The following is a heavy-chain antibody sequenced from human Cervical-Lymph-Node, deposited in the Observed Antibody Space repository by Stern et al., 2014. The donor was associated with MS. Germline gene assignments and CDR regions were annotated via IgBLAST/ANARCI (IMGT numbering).Heavy chain of an antibody. Sequence: MQLVESGAEVKKPGASVKVSCKVSGYTLTELSMHWVRQAPRKGLEWMGGFDPEDGETIYAQKFQGRVTMTEDTSTDTAYMELSSLRSEDTAMYFCATLSPGAGGHRYRHFDYWGQGTLVTVSS. J-gene: IGHJ4*02. CDR2: FDPEDGET. V-gene: IGHV1-24*01. D-gene: IGHD4-23*01. CDR3: ATLSPGAGGHRYRHFDY. CDR1: GYTLTELS.